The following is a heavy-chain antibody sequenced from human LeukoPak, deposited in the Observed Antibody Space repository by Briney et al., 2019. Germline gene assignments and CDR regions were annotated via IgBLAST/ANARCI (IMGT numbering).Heavy chain of an antibody. CDR2: FDPEDGET. Sequence: GASVKVSCKVSGYTLTELSMHWVRQAPGKGLEWMGGFDPEDGETIYAQKFRGRVTMTEDTSTDTAYMELSSLRSEDTAVYYCARDSDHYDTRTFDYWGQGTLVTVSS. CDR3: ARDSDHYDTRTFDY. J-gene: IGHJ4*02. CDR1: GYTLTELS. D-gene: IGHD3-22*01. V-gene: IGHV1-24*01.